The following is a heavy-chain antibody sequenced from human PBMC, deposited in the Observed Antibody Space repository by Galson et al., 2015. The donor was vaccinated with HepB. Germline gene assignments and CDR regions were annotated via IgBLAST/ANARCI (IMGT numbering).Heavy chain of an antibody. Sequence: TLSLTCAVYGGSLSTYYWTWIRQPPGKGLEWIGEINHNGSTTYNPSLKSRVAISIDTSKNRFSLKLSSVTAADTAVYYCARAVYYDFWNGFGPWGQGTLVTVSS. J-gene: IGHJ5*02. CDR3: ARAVYYDFWNGFGP. V-gene: IGHV4-34*01. CDR1: GGSLSTYY. CDR2: INHNGST. D-gene: IGHD3-3*01.